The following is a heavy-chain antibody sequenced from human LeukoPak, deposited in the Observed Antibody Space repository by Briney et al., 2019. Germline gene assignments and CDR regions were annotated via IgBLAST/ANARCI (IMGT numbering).Heavy chain of an antibody. D-gene: IGHD4-23*01. J-gene: IGHJ4*02. CDR2: ISNHNGNT. Sequence: GASVKVSCKTSGFTFSAYGIAWVRQAPGHGPEWMGWISNHNGNTNYARKFQGRITMTTDTSTGTGFMELRSLESDDTAVYYCARGVAVATAYYFDCWGRGTLVTVAS. CDR3: ARGVAVATAYYFDC. V-gene: IGHV1-18*01. CDR1: GFTFSAYG.